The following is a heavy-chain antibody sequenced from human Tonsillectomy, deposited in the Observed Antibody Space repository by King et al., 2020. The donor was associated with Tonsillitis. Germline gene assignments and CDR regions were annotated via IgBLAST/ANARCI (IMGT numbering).Heavy chain of an antibody. CDR2: IRNDGSKK. D-gene: IGHD3-10*01. CDR1: GLMFSSYG. Sequence: VQLVESGGGVVQPGGSLRLSCAASGLMFSSYGMHWVRQAPGKGLEWVAFIRNDGSKKYYADSVQGRFTISRDNSKNKLNLQMISLRAEDTAVYYCAKYFTMVRGLIKYDYYYGMDVWGQGTTVTVSS. J-gene: IGHJ6*02. V-gene: IGHV3-30*02. CDR3: AKYFTMVRGLIKYDYYYGMDV.